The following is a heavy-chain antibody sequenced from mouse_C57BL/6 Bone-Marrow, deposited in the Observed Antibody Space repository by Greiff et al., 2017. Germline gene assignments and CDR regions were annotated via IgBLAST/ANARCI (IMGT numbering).Heavy chain of an antibody. CDR2: IYPGDGDT. Sequence: QVQLQQSGPELVKPGASVKISCKASGYAFSSSWMNWVKQRPGKGLEWIGRIYPGDGDTNYNQKFKGKATLTVDTSSSTAYMQLSSLTSEDSAVYYCARAYGSSYNYWGQGTTLTVSS. J-gene: IGHJ2*01. CDR3: ARAYGSSYNY. D-gene: IGHD1-1*01. V-gene: IGHV1-82*01. CDR1: GYAFSSSW.